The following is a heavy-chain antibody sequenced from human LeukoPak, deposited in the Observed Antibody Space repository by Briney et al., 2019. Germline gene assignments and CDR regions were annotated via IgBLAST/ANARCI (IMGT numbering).Heavy chain of an antibody. CDR2: IGGSGGST. CDR1: GFTFSSSA. V-gene: IGHV3-23*01. D-gene: IGHD6-19*01. Sequence: PGGSLRLSCAASGFTFSSSAMSWVRQAPGKGLERVSAIGGSGGSTYYADSVKGRFTISRDNSKNTLYLQMNSLRAEDTALYYCAKASSGWYTFDYWGQGTLVTVSS. J-gene: IGHJ4*02. CDR3: AKASSGWYTFDY.